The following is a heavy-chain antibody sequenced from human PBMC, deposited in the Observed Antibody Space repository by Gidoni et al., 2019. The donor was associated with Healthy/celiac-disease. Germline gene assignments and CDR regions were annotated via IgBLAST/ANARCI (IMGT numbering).Heavy chain of an antibody. CDR1: GGSFSGYY. CDR3: ARGLHYDFPYDAFDI. CDR2: INHSGST. Sequence: QVQLQQWGAGLLKPSETLSLTCAVYGGSFSGYYWSWIRQPPGKGLEWIGEINHSGSTNYNPSLKSRVTISVDTSKNQFSLKLSSVTAADTAVYYCARGLHYDFPYDAFDIWGQGTMVTVSS. V-gene: IGHV4-34*01. J-gene: IGHJ3*02. D-gene: IGHD3-3*01.